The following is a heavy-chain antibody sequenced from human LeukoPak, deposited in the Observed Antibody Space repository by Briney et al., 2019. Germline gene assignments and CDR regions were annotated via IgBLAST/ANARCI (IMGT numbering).Heavy chain of an antibody. D-gene: IGHD5-24*01. J-gene: IGHJ4*02. CDR2: INDRGSI. CDR3: ARGRRW. CDR1: GGSFSGYY. Sequence: SETLSLTCAVYGGSFSGYYWAWISQPPGKGLEWIGEINDRGSINYNPSLESRPTISIDTSKNQFSLRLSSMTAADTAVYYCARGRRWWGQGALVTVSS. V-gene: IGHV4-34*01.